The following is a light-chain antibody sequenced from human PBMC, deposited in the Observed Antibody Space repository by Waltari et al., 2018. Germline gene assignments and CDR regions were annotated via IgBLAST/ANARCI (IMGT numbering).Light chain of an antibody. J-gene: IGKJ2*01. CDR2: DSS. CDR3: QHRTNWVPGMYT. Sequence: EIVLTQSPATLSLSPGESATLSCRASQSVSGSLAWYQQKPGQPPRLLIYDSSNRATGSPARFSGSGSGTDFTLTISSRTPEDFAVYFCQHRTNWVPGMYTFGQGTKLEIK. CDR1: QSVSGS. V-gene: IGKV3-11*01.